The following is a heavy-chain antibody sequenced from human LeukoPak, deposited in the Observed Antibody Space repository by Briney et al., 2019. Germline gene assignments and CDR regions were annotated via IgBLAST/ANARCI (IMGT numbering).Heavy chain of an antibody. CDR3: ARDDY. J-gene: IGHJ4*02. CDR2: IWYDRIKK. V-gene: IGHV3-33*01. Sequence: GGSFRLSYAPWGFTLSSYGMHGVGQPPGKGLEWVTVIWYDRIKKYYADSVKGRFTISRDNSKNTLYLQMNSLRAEDTAVYYCARDDYWGQGTLVTVSS. CDR1: GFTLSSYG.